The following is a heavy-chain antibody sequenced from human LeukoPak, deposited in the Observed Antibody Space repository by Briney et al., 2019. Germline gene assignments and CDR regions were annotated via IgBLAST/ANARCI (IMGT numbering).Heavy chain of an antibody. CDR2: IIPIFGTA. Sequence: SVKVSCKASGGTFTIYAISWVRQAPGQGLEWMGGIIPIFGTANYAQKFQGRVTITADESTSTGYMELSSLRAEDTAVYYCARRARLLWFGELFGAFDIWGQGTMVTGSS. V-gene: IGHV1-69*13. CDR3: ARRARLLWFGELFGAFDI. D-gene: IGHD3-10*01. J-gene: IGHJ3*02. CDR1: GGTFTIYA.